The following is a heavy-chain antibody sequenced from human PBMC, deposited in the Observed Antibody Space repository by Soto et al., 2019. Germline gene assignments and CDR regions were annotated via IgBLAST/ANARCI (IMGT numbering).Heavy chain of an antibody. J-gene: IGHJ6*03. CDR3: ARLRYQPLAYMDV. D-gene: IGHD2-2*01. V-gene: IGHV4-59*08. Sequence: SETLSLTCTVSGGSISSYYWSWIRQPPGKGLEWIGYIYYSGSTNYNPSLKSRVTISVDTSKNQFSLKLSSVSAADTAVYYCARLRYQPLAYMDVWGKGTTVTVSS. CDR1: GGSISSYY. CDR2: IYYSGST.